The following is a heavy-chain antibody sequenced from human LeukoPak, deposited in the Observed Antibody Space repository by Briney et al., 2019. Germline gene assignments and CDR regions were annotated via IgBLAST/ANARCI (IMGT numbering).Heavy chain of an antibody. CDR2: IIPIFATA. V-gene: IGHV1-69*13. CDR1: GGTFSSYA. D-gene: IGHD3-22*01. CDR3: ARGPITTGSHFDY. J-gene: IGHJ4*02. Sequence: SVKVSCKASGGTFSSYAISWVRQAPGQGLEWMGGIIPIFATANYAQKFQGRVTITADESTSTAYMELSSLRSEDTAVYYCARGPITTGSHFDYWGQGTLVTVSS.